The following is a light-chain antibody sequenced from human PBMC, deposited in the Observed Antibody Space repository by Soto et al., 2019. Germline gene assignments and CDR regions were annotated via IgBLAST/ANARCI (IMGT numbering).Light chain of an antibody. V-gene: IGKV1-33*01. CDR3: QQSDHLPLS. CDR1: QDISNY. J-gene: IGKJ4*01. CDR2: DAS. Sequence: DIQMTQSPSSLSASVGDRVTITCQASQDISNYLNWYQQRPGKAPNLLIYDASHLATGVPSRFSGGGSGTDFTFTISDLQPEDIATDYCQQSDHLPLSFGGGTKVEIK.